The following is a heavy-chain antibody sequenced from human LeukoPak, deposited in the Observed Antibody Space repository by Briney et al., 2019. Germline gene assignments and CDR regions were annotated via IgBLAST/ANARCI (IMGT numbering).Heavy chain of an antibody. Sequence: SETLSLTCTVSAGSVSSVGDYWDWIRQPAGRGLEWFGRIYVSGSTHYNPSLESRVSMSLDTSENQFSLKLSSVTAADTAVYYCTRGGYYGAVDYWGQGTLVTVAS. CDR3: TRGGYYGAVDY. J-gene: IGHJ4*02. V-gene: IGHV4-61*02. CDR1: AGSVSSVGDY. CDR2: IYVSGST. D-gene: IGHD3-10*01.